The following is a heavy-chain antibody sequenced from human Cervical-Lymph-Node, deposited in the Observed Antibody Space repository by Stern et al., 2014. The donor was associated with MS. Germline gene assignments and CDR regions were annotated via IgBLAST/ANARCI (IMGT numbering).Heavy chain of an antibody. Sequence: QVQLGQSGPGLVKPSETLSLTCTVSGGSISSYYWSWIRQPPGTGLEWIGYIYYSGSTNYNPSLKSRVTISVDTSKNQFSLKLSSVTAADTAVYYCARVRRDGYKIDYWGQGTLVTVSS. D-gene: IGHD5-24*01. CDR3: ARVRRDGYKIDY. CDR2: IYYSGST. J-gene: IGHJ4*02. V-gene: IGHV4-59*01. CDR1: GGSISSYY.